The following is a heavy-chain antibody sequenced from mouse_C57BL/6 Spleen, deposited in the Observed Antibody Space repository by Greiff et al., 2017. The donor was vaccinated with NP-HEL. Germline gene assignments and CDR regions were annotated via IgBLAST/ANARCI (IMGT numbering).Heavy chain of an antibody. D-gene: IGHD2-4*01. V-gene: IGHV1-52*01. CDR2: IDPSDSET. CDR1: GYTFTSYW. Sequence: QVQLQQPGAELVRPGSSVKLSCKASGYTFTSYWMHWVKQRPIQGLEWIGNIDPSDSETHYNQKFKDKATLTVDKSSSTAYLQLSSLTSEDSAVYYCARGSDYDGYYLDYGGQGTTLTVSS. J-gene: IGHJ2*01. CDR3: ARGSDYDGYYLDY.